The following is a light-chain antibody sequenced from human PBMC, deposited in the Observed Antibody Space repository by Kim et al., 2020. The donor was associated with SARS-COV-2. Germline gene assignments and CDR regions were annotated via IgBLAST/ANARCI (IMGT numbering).Light chain of an antibody. V-gene: IGLV3-1*01. Sequence: SYELTQPPSVSVSPGQTASITCSGDKLGEKYACWYQQKPGQSPVLVIYQDRKRPSGIPERFSGSNSGNTATLTISGTQAMDEADYYCQAWDSSTGGVFGG. CDR1: KLGEKY. J-gene: IGLJ2*01. CDR2: QDR. CDR3: QAWDSSTGGV.